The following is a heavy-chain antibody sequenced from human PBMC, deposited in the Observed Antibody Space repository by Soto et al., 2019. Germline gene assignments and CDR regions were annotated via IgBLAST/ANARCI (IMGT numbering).Heavy chain of an antibody. D-gene: IGHD3-22*01. Sequence: GASVKVSCKVSGYTLTELSMHWVRQAPGKGLEWMGGFDPEDGETIYAQKFQGRVTMTEDTSTDTAYMELSSLRSEDTAVYYCATADYYDSSGYYYFPNFDYWGQGTLVTVSS. J-gene: IGHJ4*02. CDR3: ATADYYDSSGYYYFPNFDY. CDR2: FDPEDGET. CDR1: GYTLTELS. V-gene: IGHV1-24*01.